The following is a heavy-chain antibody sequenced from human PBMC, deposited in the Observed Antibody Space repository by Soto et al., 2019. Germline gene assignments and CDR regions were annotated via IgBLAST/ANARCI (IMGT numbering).Heavy chain of an antibody. Sequence: QVHLQESGPGLVKPSETLSLTCTVSGDSISTDYWSWIRQSPGKGLEWIGVIYYGGSTNYNPSLKSRVTISVDTPKNQFSLKLSSGTAADTAVYYCAKNWNWGSLVHWGQGTLVTVSS. CDR2: IYYGGST. CDR3: AKNWNWGSLVH. D-gene: IGHD7-27*01. J-gene: IGHJ4*02. CDR1: GDSISTDY. V-gene: IGHV4-59*08.